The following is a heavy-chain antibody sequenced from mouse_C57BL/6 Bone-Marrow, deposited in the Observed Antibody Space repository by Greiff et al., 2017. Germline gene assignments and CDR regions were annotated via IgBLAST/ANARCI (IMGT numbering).Heavy chain of an antibody. D-gene: IGHD1-1*01. J-gene: IGHJ4*01. CDR1: GYTFTSYG. CDR3: ARSVYYYGLYYAMGY. V-gene: IGHV1-81*01. Sequence: QVQLKQSGAELARPGASVKLSCKASGYTFTSYGISWVKQRTGQGLEWIGEIYPRSGNTYYNEKFKGKATLTADKSSSTAYMELRSLTSEDSAVYFCARSVYYYGLYYAMGYWGQGTSVTVSS. CDR2: IYPRSGNT.